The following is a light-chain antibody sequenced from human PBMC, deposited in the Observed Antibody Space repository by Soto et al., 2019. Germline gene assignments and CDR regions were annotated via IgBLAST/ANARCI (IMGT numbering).Light chain of an antibody. CDR3: QQYKSYWT. Sequence: DIQMTQSPSTLSASVGDRVTITCRASQSISSWLAWYQQKPGKAPKLLIYDASSLESGVPSRFSGSGSGTEFTLTISSLQPDYFATYYCQQYKSYWTFGQGTKVEIK. CDR1: QSISSW. CDR2: DAS. J-gene: IGKJ1*01. V-gene: IGKV1-5*01.